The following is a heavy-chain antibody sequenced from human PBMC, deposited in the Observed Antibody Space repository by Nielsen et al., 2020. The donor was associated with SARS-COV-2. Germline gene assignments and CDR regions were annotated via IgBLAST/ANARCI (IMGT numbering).Heavy chain of an antibody. D-gene: IGHD3-9*01. CDR2: IYDSGST. CDR3: ARRDYDVLSGTRFFDV. V-gene: IGHV4-59*01. Sequence: SETLSPTCTVPGGSIRGYNWSWIRQPQGKGLEGIGNIYDSGSTTYNPSLTDRVTISADTSKNQFSLRLRSVTAADTAMYYCARRDYDVLSGTRFFDVWGRGTLVTVSS. J-gene: IGHJ2*01. CDR1: GGSIRGYN.